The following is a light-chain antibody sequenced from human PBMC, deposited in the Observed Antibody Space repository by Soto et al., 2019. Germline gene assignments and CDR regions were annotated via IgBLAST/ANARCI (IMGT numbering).Light chain of an antibody. CDR3: HQRSNWLT. V-gene: IGKV1-5*03. CDR1: QSISSW. J-gene: IGKJ4*01. CDR2: KAS. Sequence: DIQMTQSPSTLSASVGDRVTITCRASQSISSWLAWYQQKPGKAPKLLIYKASSLESGVPSRFSGSGSGTDFTLTISSLEPEDFAVYYCHQRSNWLTFGGGTKVEIK.